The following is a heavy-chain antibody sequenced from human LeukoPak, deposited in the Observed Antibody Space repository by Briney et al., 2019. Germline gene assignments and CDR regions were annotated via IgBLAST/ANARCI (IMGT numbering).Heavy chain of an antibody. CDR3: LRDRDY. CDR1: GFTFSNNG. CDR2: IKTDGSAT. Sequence: GGSLRLSCAASGFTFSNNGIHWVRQAPGKGLVWVSRIKTDGSATNYADSVKGRFTISRDNAKNTLYLQMNSLRAEDTAVYYCLRDRDYWGQGTLVTVSS. J-gene: IGHJ4*02. V-gene: IGHV3-74*01.